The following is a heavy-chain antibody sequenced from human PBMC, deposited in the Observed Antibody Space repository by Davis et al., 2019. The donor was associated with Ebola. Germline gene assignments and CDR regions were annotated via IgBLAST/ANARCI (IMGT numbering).Heavy chain of an antibody. V-gene: IGHV3-7*01. D-gene: IGHD3-10*01. CDR3: ARDPPNGLPVYYMDV. CDR1: GFTFSTYW. J-gene: IGHJ4*02. Sequence: PGGSLRLSCAASGFTFSTYWMSWVRQAPGKGPEWVANIKQDGSESHYVDSVKGRFTISRGNANNSLYLQMNSLTMDDTAVYYCARDPPNGLPVYYMDVWGQGTLVTVSS. CDR2: IKQDGSES.